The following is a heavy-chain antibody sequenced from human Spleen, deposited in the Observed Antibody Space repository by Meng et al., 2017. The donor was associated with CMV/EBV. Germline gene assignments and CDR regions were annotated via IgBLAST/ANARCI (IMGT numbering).Heavy chain of an antibody. CDR3: ARKRSYYYGMDV. V-gene: IGHV1-8*01. Sequence: ASVKVSCKASGYTFTTYDINWVRQATGQGLEWMGWMNPNSGNTGYAQKFQGRVTLTRVTSISTAYMELSSLTSDDTAVYYCARKRSYYYGMDVWGQGTTVTVSS. CDR1: GYTFTTYD. CDR2: MNPNSGNT. J-gene: IGHJ6*02.